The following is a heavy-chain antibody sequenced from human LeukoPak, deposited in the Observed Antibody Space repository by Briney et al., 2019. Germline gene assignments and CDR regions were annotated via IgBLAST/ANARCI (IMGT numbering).Heavy chain of an antibody. Sequence: GGSLRLSCAASGFTFSSNGMHWVRQAPGKGLEWVAVIWHDGSNKYYADSVKGRFTISRDNAKNTLYLQMNSLRAEDTAVYYCASSLRGQYYGMDVWGQGTTVTVSS. CDR2: IWHDGSNK. V-gene: IGHV3-33*01. CDR1: GFTFSSNG. D-gene: IGHD4-17*01. CDR3: ASSLRGQYYGMDV. J-gene: IGHJ6*02.